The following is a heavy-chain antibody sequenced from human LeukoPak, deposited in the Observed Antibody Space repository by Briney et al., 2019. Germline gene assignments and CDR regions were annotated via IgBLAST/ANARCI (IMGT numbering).Heavy chain of an antibody. CDR1: GGSFSGYY. Sequence: SETLSLTCAVYGGSFSGYYWSWIRQPPGKGLEWIGEINHSGSTNYHPSLKSRVTISVDTSKNQFSLKLSSVAAADTAVYYCARAGIAAAGTFAFDIWGQGTMVTVSS. D-gene: IGHD6-13*01. V-gene: IGHV4-34*01. J-gene: IGHJ3*02. CDR3: ARAGIAAAGTFAFDI. CDR2: INHSGST.